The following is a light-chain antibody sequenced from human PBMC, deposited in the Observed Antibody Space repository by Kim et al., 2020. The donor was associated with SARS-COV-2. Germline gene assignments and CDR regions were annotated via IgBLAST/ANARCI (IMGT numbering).Light chain of an antibody. Sequence: SYELTQPPSVSVSPGQTASITCSGDKLGDKYACWYQQKPGQSPVLVIYQDSKRPSGIPERLSGSNSGNTATLTISGTQAMDEADYYCQAWDRTTVVFGGGTQLTVL. CDR3: QAWDRTTVV. J-gene: IGLJ2*01. CDR1: KLGDKY. CDR2: QDS. V-gene: IGLV3-1*01.